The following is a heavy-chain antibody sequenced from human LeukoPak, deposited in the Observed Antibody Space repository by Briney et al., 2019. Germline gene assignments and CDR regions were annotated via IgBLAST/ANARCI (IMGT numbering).Heavy chain of an antibody. J-gene: IGHJ5*02. Sequence: RSQTLSLTCTVSGGSISSGDYYWSWIRQPPGKGLEWIAYMYYSGSTYYNPSLKSRVTMSADTSKNQISLKLSSVTAADTAVYYCARPYYYDSRIDPWGQGILVTVSS. CDR2: MYYSGST. CDR3: ARPYYYDSRIDP. V-gene: IGHV4-30-4*01. D-gene: IGHD3-22*01. CDR1: GGSISSGDYY.